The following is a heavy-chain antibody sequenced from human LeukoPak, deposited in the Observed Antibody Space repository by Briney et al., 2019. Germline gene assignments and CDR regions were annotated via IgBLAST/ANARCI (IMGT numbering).Heavy chain of an antibody. CDR2: IYYSGST. CDR3: ARVGGGRRVTPYFDY. J-gene: IGHJ4*02. CDR1: GGSISSSSYY. Sequence: KPSETLSLTCTVSGGSISSSSYYWGWIRQPPGKGLEWIGGIYYSGSTYYNPSLKSRVTISVDTSKNQFSLKLSSVTAADTAVYYCARVGGGRRVTPYFDYWGQGTLVTVSS. D-gene: IGHD3-16*01. V-gene: IGHV4-39*01.